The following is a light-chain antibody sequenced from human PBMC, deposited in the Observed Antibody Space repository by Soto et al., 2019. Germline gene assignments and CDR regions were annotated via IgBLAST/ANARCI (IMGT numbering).Light chain of an antibody. CDR3: ATWDDSLNGWV. Sequence: QSVLTQPPSASGTPGQRVIISCSGSKSNIGDNPVNWFLQFPGTAPKLLIFSNDERPSGVPERFSGSKSGASASLAISGLQSDDEADYSCATWDDSLNGWVFGGGTKLTVL. V-gene: IGLV1-44*01. J-gene: IGLJ3*02. CDR2: SND. CDR1: KSNIGDNP.